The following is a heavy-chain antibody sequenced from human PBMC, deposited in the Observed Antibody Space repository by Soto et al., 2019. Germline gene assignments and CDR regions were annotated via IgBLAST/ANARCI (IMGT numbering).Heavy chain of an antibody. Sequence: QVQLVQSGAEVKKPGASVKVSCKASGYTFSDYDINWVRQAAGQGLEWMGWMNPYSGNTGYAQKFQGRVIMTIDTSITTAYLELSSLTSEDTAIYYCARGRFRRTWFDPWGQGTLVTVSS. CDR3: ARGRFRRTWFDP. J-gene: IGHJ5*02. V-gene: IGHV1-8*01. CDR1: GYTFSDYD. CDR2: MNPYSGNT. D-gene: IGHD3-16*01.